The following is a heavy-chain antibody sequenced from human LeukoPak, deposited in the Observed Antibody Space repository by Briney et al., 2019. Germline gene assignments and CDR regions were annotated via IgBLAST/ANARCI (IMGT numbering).Heavy chain of an antibody. D-gene: IGHD6-19*01. J-gene: IGHJ4*02. CDR3: ARDLKRGYSSGRYSWGTGSSNDY. CDR2: ISPSGGST. V-gene: IGHV1-46*01. CDR1: GYTFTRYY. Sequence: ASVKVSYKAFGYTFTRYYMHWVRQAPGQGPEWMGVISPSGGSTTYAQKFQGRVTLTRDMSTSTDYLELSSLRSEDTAVYYCARDLKRGYSSGRYSWGTGSSNDYWGQGTLVTVSS.